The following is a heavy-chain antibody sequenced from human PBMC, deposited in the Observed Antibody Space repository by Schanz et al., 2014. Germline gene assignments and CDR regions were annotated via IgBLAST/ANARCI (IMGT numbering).Heavy chain of an antibody. D-gene: IGHD3-16*02. CDR2: MHNSGST. J-gene: IGHJ4*02. Sequence: QVQLQESGPGLVKPSETLSLTCVVSRHSFSSSNWWGWIRQPPGKGLEWIGYMHNSGSTSYNPSLKSRVTISVNSSKNQFSLKLNSVTAADTAVYYCARDRGGDYYDYFWGSYRFTYFDSWGQGTLVTVSS. V-gene: IGHV4-28*03. CDR3: ARDRGGDYYDYFWGSYRFTYFDS. CDR1: RHSFSSSNW.